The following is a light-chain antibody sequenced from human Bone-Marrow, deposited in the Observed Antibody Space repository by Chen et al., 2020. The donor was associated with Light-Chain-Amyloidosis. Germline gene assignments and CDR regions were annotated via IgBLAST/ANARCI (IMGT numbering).Light chain of an antibody. CDR3: QQYDQWPPWT. V-gene: IGKV3-15*01. J-gene: IGKJ1*01. Sequence: EVVMTQSPATLSVSPGERATLFCRASQGVSNNLAWYQQKPGQAPRHLISGASTRATGIPARFSGSGSGTEFTLTISSLQSEDFAVYYCQQYDQWPPWTFGQWTKVEIK. CDR1: QGVSNN. CDR2: GAS.